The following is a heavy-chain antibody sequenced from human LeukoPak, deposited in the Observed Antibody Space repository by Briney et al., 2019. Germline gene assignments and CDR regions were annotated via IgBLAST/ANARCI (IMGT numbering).Heavy chain of an antibody. Sequence: PGGSLRLSGAASGFTVSSNYMSWVRQAPGKGLEWVSVIYSGGSTYYADYVKGRFTISRDNSKNTLYLQMNSLRAEDTAVYYCARDPTYYDILTGYYIPNFDYWGQGTLVTVAS. D-gene: IGHD3-9*01. V-gene: IGHV3-66*02. J-gene: IGHJ4*02. CDR2: IYSGGST. CDR3: ARDPTYYDILTGYYIPNFDY. CDR1: GFTVSSNY.